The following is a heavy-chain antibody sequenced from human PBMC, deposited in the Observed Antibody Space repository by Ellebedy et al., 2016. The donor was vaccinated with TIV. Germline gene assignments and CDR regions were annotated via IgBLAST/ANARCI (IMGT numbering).Heavy chain of an antibody. CDR2: IITILDIT. CDR3: ARAPTPRGDRSADAFDI. CDR1: GGTFSSYS. V-gene: IGHV1-69*04. Sequence: AASVKVSCKASGGTFSSYSINWVRQAPGQGLEWMGRIITILDITNYAQNFQGSVTITADKSTSTAYMELSSLRSEDTAVYYCARAPTPRGDRSADAFDIWGQGTMVTVSS. D-gene: IGHD7-27*01. J-gene: IGHJ3*02.